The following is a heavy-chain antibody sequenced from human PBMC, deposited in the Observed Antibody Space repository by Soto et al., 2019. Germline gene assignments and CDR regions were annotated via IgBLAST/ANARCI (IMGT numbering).Heavy chain of an antibody. CDR3: ARVTSMVRGVIDNWFDT. J-gene: IGHJ5*01. CDR1: GGTFSSYA. D-gene: IGHD3-10*01. V-gene: IGHV1-69*01. CDR2: IIPMYGPA. Sequence: QVPLVQSGAEVKKPGSSVTVSCKASGGTFSSYAIHWVRQAPGQGLEWMGGIIPMYGPAKYAQRFQGRVTITADESTTTVYMELTSLTSQDTAVYYCARVTSMVRGVIDNWFDTWGHGPLVTVSS.